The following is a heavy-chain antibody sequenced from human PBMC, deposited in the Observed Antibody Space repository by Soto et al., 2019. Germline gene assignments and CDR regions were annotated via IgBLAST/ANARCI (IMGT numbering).Heavy chain of an antibody. CDR1: GFTFSSYG. J-gene: IGHJ4*02. CDR3: AKGGYSYDY. Sequence: GGSLRLSCAASGFTFSSYGMHWVRQAPGKGLEWVAVISYDGSNKYYADSVKGRFTISRDNSKNTLYLQMNSLRAEDTAVYYCAKGGYSYDYWGQGTLVTVSS. D-gene: IGHD5-18*01. CDR2: ISYDGSNK. V-gene: IGHV3-30*18.